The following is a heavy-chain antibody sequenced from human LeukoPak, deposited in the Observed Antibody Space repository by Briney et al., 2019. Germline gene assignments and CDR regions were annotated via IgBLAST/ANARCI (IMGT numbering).Heavy chain of an antibody. Sequence: GGSLRLSCAASGFTFSSYWMHWVRQAPGKGLVWVSRINSDGSSTSYADSVKGRFTISRDNPRSTLYLQMNSLRAEDTAVYYCAKSTTVTTQQRGYFDYWGQGTLVTVSS. J-gene: IGHJ4*02. CDR2: INSDGSST. CDR1: GFTFSSYW. CDR3: AKSTTVTTQQRGYFDY. V-gene: IGHV3-74*01. D-gene: IGHD4-11*01.